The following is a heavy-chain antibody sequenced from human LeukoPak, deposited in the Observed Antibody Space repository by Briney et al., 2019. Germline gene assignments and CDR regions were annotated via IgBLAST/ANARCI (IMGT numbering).Heavy chain of an antibody. Sequence: PSETLSLTCTVSGGSVTTSYWSWIRQSAGEGLEWIGRVYISGDTKYNPSLKSRVIMSLDASKNQFSLSLRSVTAADTAVYYCARLIGRVGGGTNYFDTWGRGTLVTVSS. CDR1: GGSVTTSY. V-gene: IGHV4-4*07. D-gene: IGHD3-16*01. CDR2: VYISGDT. CDR3: ARLIGRVGGGTNYFDT. J-gene: IGHJ4*02.